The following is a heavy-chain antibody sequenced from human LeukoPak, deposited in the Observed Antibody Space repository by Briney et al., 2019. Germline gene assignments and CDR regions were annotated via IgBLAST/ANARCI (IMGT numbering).Heavy chain of an antibody. Sequence: GESLKISCKGSGYYFTNYWIGRVRQMPGKGLEWMGIIYPGNSDTTYSPSFQGQVTISADKSISTAYLQWRSLKASDTAMYYCARRSDNWFDPWGQGTLVTVSS. CDR3: ARRSDNWFDP. CDR1: GYYFTNYW. J-gene: IGHJ5*02. D-gene: IGHD3-10*01. CDR2: IYPGNSDT. V-gene: IGHV5-51*01.